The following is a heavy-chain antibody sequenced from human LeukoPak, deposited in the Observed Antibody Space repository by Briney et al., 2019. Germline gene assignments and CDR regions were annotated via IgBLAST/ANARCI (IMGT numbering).Heavy chain of an antibody. CDR3: ARVPSWKGYMDV. J-gene: IGHJ6*03. Sequence: GGSLRLSCEASGFTFSSSAMNWVRQAPGKWLEWVLSISVSGDRTSYADSVKGRFTISRDNSTNTLFLQMNSLRAEDTAVYYCARVPSWKGYMDVWGKGTTVTVSS. D-gene: IGHD1-1*01. V-gene: IGHV3-23*01. CDR1: GFTFSSSA. CDR2: ISVSGDRT.